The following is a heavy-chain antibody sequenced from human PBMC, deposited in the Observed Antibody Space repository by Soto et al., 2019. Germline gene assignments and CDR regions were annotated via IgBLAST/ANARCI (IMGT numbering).Heavy chain of an antibody. J-gene: IGHJ6*02. CDR3: ARAVAGTDYYGMDV. CDR1: GYTFTDYY. V-gene: IGHV1-2*04. D-gene: IGHD6-19*01. CDR2: INPNSGGT. Sequence: QVQLVQSGAEVKKPGASVKVSCKASGYTFTDYYMHWVRQAPGQGLEWMGWINPNSGGTNSAQKFQGWVTMTWDTSISTAYMELSRLTSDDTAVYYCARAVAGTDYYGMDVWGQGTTVTVSS.